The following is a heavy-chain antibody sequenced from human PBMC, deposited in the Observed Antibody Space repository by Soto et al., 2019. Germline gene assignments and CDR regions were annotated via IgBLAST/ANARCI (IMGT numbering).Heavy chain of an antibody. CDR1: GGSVSSFF. CDR3: ARVRHGWTFFDY. V-gene: IGHV4-59*02. CDR2: LYYGVST. D-gene: IGHD6-19*01. Sequence: SETLSLTCTVSGGSVSSFFWSWIRQPPGMGLEWIGYLYYGVSTHYIPSLKSRVTISVDTSQNQFSLNLMSVTAADTSIYYCARVRHGWTFFDYWSQGTLVTVSS. J-gene: IGHJ4*02.